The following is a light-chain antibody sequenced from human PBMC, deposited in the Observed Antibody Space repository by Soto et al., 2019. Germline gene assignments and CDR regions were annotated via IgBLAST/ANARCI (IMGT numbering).Light chain of an antibody. CDR2: DAS. V-gene: IGKV1-5*01. CDR1: QNINDW. Sequence: DIQMTQSPSTLSVSVGDGVTITCRASQNINDWLAWYQQKPGKAPKLLIYDASSLQSGVPSRFSGSGSGTEFTLTISSLQPEDFATYYCQQAASFPITFGQGTRLEIK. CDR3: QQAASFPIT. J-gene: IGKJ5*01.